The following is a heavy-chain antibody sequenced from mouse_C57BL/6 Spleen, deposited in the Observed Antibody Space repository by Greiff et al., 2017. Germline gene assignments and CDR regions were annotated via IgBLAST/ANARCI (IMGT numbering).Heavy chain of an antibody. CDR1: GFTFSDYG. Sequence: EVQRVESGGGLVKPGGSLKLSCAASGFTFSDYGMHWVRQAPEKGLEWVAYISSGSSTTYYPDTVKGRFTISRDNAKNTLFLQRTSLRSEDTAMYYCARPYAYYAVDYWGQGTSVTVSS. CDR3: ARPYAYYAVDY. D-gene: IGHD6-5*01. CDR2: ISSGSSTT. V-gene: IGHV5-17*01. J-gene: IGHJ4*01.